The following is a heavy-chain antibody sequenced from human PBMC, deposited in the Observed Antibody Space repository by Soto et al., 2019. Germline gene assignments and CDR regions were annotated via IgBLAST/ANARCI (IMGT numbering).Heavy chain of an antibody. CDR3: ARGDGSVSYYRYGMDV. CDR1: GGSITTDY. D-gene: IGHD3-10*01. V-gene: IGHV4-59*12. J-gene: IGHJ6*02. CDR2: SSYSGNTYYNRT. Sequence: SETLSLTCTVSGGSITTDYWGWARQPPGKGLEWLGYSSYSGNTYYNRTYYNPSVKGRLTISLHKSENQFSLELTSVTAAETAVYYCARGDGSVSYYRYGMDVWGQGTTVT.